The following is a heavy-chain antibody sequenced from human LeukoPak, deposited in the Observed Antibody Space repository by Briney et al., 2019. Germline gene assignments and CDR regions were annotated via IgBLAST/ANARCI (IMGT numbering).Heavy chain of an antibody. V-gene: IGHV3-74*01. J-gene: IGHJ4*02. Sequence: GSLRLSFAASGFPFSKYWMLWVRQAPGKGLESGSRINTDGTVTTYADSVKGRFTVSRDNADNTMFLQMNSVRDEDTAVYYCATKQWLAPPPDSWGQGTPVTVSS. D-gene: IGHD6-19*01. CDR3: ATKQWLAPPPDS. CDR1: GFPFSKYW. CDR2: INTDGTVT.